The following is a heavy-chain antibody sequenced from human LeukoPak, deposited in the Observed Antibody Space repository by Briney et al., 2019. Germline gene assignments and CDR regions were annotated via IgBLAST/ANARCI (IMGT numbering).Heavy chain of an antibody. V-gene: IGHV3-64*01. Sequence: GGSLRLSCAASGFTFSSYTMRWVRQAPGKGLEYVSAISSNGGSTYYANSVKGRFTISRDNSKNTLYLQMGSLRPEDMAVYYCARAGSSGWPYDYWGQGTLVTVSS. D-gene: IGHD6-19*01. CDR1: GFTFSSYT. CDR2: ISSNGGST. CDR3: ARAGSSGWPYDY. J-gene: IGHJ4*02.